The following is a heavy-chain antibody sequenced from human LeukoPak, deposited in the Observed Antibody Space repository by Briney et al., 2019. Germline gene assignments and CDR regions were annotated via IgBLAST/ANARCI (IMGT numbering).Heavy chain of an antibody. CDR2: ISAYNGNT. Sequence: GASVKVSCKASGGTFSSYAISWVRQAPGQGLEWMGWISAYNGNTNYAQKLQGRVTMTTDTSTSTAYMELRSLRSDDTAVYYCARGVTQTTYYYYYYMDVWGKGTTVTVSS. V-gene: IGHV1-18*01. CDR1: GGTFSSYA. CDR3: ARGVTQTTYYYYYYMDV. D-gene: IGHD1/OR15-1a*01. J-gene: IGHJ6*03.